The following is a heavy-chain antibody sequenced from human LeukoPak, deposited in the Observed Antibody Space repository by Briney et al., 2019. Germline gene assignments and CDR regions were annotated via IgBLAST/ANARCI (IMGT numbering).Heavy chain of an antibody. D-gene: IGHD1-26*01. CDR3: ARVRIVGSTYDAFDI. Sequence: GGSLRLSCAASGFTFSTHAMHWVRQAPGKGLEWVAVISYDGTTKYHADSVKGRFTISRDNSKNTLYLQMNTLRAEDTAVYYCARVRIVGSTYDAFDIWGQGTMVTVSS. V-gene: IGHV3-30-3*01. CDR2: ISYDGTTK. CDR1: GFTFSTHA. J-gene: IGHJ3*02.